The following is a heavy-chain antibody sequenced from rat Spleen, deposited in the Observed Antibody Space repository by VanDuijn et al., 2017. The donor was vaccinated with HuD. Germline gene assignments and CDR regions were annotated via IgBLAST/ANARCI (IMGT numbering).Heavy chain of an antibody. Sequence: EVHLVESSGGLVQPGRSLKLSCAASGFTFSDYNMAWVRQAPKKGLEWVASISTGGGNTYYRDSVKGRITISRDNAKSTLYLQMDSLRSEDTATYYCARNWGGDYWGQGVMVTVSS. V-gene: IGHV5S23*01. CDR1: GFTFSDYN. J-gene: IGHJ2*01. CDR2: ISTGGGNT. D-gene: IGHD5-1*01. CDR3: ARNWGGDY.